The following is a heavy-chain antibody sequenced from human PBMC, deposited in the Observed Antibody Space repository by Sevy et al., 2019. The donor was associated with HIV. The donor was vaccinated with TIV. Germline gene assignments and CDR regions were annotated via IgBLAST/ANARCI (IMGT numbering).Heavy chain of an antibody. CDR1: GGSISSSNW. D-gene: IGHD3-22*01. Sequence: SETLSLTCAVSGGSISSSNWWSWVRQPPGKGLEWIGEIYHSGSTNYNPSLKSRVTISVDKAKNQFSLKLSSVTAADTAVYYCARRETLWYYDDSSGYYFDYWGQGTLVTVSS. CDR3: ARRETLWYYDDSSGYYFDY. V-gene: IGHV4-4*02. J-gene: IGHJ4*02. CDR2: IYHSGST.